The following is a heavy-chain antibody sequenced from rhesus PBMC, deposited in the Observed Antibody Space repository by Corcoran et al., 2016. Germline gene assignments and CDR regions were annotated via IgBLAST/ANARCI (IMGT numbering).Heavy chain of an antibody. V-gene: IGHV4-73*01. CDR1: GGSISGYSY. Sequence: QVKLQQWGEGLVKPSETLSLTCAGYGGSISGYSYWTWLRQAPGKGLEWLGNIEGNSASNNYNPASKNRVTISKDTSKNQFSLKLSSVTAADTAVYYCARDRWGVQRVLNYGLDSWGQGVVVTVSS. CDR2: IEGNSASN. J-gene: IGHJ6*01. D-gene: IGHD5-42*01. CDR3: ARDRWGVQRVLNYGLDS.